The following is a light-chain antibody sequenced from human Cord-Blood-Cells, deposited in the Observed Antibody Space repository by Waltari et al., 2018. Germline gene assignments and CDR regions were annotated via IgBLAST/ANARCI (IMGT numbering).Light chain of an antibody. CDR2: DAS. CDR1: QSVSSY. V-gene: IGKV3-11*01. CDR3: QQRSNWPPLT. Sequence: ETVLTQSPATLSLSPAERATLSCRASQSVSSYLAWYQQKPGQAPRLLIYDASNRATGIPARFSGSGSGTDFTLTISSLEPEDFAVYYCQQRSNWPPLTFGGGTKVEIK. J-gene: IGKJ4*01.